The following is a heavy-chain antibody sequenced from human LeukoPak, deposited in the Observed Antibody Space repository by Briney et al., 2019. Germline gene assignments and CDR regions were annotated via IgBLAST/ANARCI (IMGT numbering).Heavy chain of an antibody. J-gene: IGHJ4*02. D-gene: IGHD3-10*01. CDR2: LSTRSGHS. CDR1: GFTFSDYY. Sequence: PGGSLRLSCVASGFTFSDYYMSWLRQAPAKGLEWISYLSTRSGHSNYAASVKGRFTISRDDAKNSLYLQMNSLTAADTAIYYCVREFYGRGDYWGQGTLVTVSS. V-gene: IGHV3-11*06. CDR3: VREFYGRGDY.